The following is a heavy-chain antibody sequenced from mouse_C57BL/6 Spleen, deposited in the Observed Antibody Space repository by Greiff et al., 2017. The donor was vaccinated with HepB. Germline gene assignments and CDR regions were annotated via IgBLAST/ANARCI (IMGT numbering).Heavy chain of an antibody. J-gene: IGHJ2*01. D-gene: IGHD2-2*01. CDR2: IYPGDGDT. CDR3: ARGVTTGFDY. Sequence: QVQLQQSGPELVKPGASVKISCKASGYAFSSSWMNWVKQRPGKGLESIGRIYPGDGDTNYNGKFKGKATLTADKSSSTAYMQLSSRTSEDSAVYFCARGVTTGFDYWGQGTTLRVSS. V-gene: IGHV1-82*01. CDR1: GYAFSSSW.